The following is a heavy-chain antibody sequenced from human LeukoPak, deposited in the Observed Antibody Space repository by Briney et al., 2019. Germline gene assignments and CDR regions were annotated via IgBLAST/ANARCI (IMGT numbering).Heavy chain of an antibody. CDR1: GGSFSGYY. CDR3: ARGGGPQGYYMDV. CDR2: IYHSGST. Sequence: SETLSLTCAVYGGSFSGYYWSWLRQPPGKGLEWIGEIYHSGSTNYNPSLKSRVTISVDTSKNQFSLKLNSVTAADTAVYYCARGGGPQGYYMDVWGNGTTVTVSS. J-gene: IGHJ6*03. V-gene: IGHV4-34*01.